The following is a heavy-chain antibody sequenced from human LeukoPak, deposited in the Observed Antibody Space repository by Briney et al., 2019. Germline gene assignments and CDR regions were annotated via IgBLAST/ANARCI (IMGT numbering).Heavy chain of an antibody. CDR2: IYHSGST. CDR1: GYSISSGYY. V-gene: IGHV4-38-2*02. CDR3: ARENNRAMAYDY. D-gene: IGHD5-18*01. J-gene: IGHJ4*02. Sequence: PSETLSLTCTVSGYSISSGYYWGWIRQPPGKGLEWIGSIYHSGSTYYNPSLKSRVTISVDTSKNQFSLKLSSVTAADTAVYYCARENNRAMAYDYWGQGTLVTVSS.